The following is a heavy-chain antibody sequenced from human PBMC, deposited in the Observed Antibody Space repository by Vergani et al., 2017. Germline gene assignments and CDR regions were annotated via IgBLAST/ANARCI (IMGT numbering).Heavy chain of an antibody. CDR2: ISSSSSYI. D-gene: IGHD5-12*01. CDR1: GFTFSSYA. V-gene: IGHV3-21*01. Sequence: EVQLLESGGGLVQPGGSLRLSCAASGFTFSSYAMSWVRQAPGKGLEWVSSISSSSSYIYYADSVKGRFTISRDNAKNSLYLQMNSLRAEDTAVYYCARKPVDNDGYWGQGTLVTVSS. J-gene: IGHJ4*02. CDR3: ARKPVDNDGY.